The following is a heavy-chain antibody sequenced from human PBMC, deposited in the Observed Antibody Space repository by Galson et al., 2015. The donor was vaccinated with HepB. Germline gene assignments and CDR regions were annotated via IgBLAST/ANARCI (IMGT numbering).Heavy chain of an antibody. CDR2: IMPIFAIA. V-gene: IGHV1-69*13. J-gene: IGHJ6*02. CDR1: GGTFSSYA. D-gene: IGHD4-17*01. Sequence: SVKVSCKASGGTFSSYAITWVRQAPGQGLEWMGGIMPIFAIANYAQRFQGRLTITADESTDTVYMELNSLRSDDTAVYYCARGAAGTTVTTRSGYFFYSMDVWGQGTTVTVSS. CDR3: ARGAAGTTVTTRSGYFFYSMDV.